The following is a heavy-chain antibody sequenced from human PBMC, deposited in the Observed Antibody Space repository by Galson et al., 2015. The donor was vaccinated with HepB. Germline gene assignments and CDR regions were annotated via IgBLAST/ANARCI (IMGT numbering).Heavy chain of an antibody. J-gene: IGHJ4*02. Sequence: LRLSCAASGFALSNYGMSWVRQAPGKGLEWVSGFGTSGDKTSYADSVKGRFTISRDNSRNTLYLQMNSLRAEDTAVYYCAKRLFVPTDCWGQGTLVTVSS. CDR1: GFALSNYG. CDR2: FGTSGDKT. CDR3: AKRLFVPTDC. V-gene: IGHV3-23*01.